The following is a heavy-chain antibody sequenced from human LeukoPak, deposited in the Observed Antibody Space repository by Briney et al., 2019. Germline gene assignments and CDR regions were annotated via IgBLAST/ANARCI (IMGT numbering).Heavy chain of an antibody. CDR3: ARLRYSDY. CDR1: GFSFGSNW. Sequence: GGSLRLSCVASGFSFGSNWMSWDRQAPGKGLEWVANIKQDGSEKNYVDSVKGRFTISRDNAKNSLYLQMNSLRAEDTAVYYCARLRYSDYWGQGTLVTVSS. D-gene: IGHD2-21*01. V-gene: IGHV3-7*03. J-gene: IGHJ4*02. CDR2: IKQDGSEK.